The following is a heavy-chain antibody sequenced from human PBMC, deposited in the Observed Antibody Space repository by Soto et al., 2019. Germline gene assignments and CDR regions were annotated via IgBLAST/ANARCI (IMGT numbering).Heavy chain of an antibody. J-gene: IGHJ4*02. CDR1: GFTFSSYG. CDR2: ISYDGSNK. CDR3: AKDSATVTTFEDLFDY. Sequence: QVQLVESGGGVVQPGRSLRLSCAASGFTFSSYGMHWVRQAPGKGLEWVAVISYDGSNKYYADSVKGRFTISRDNSKNTLYLQMNSLRAEDTAVYYCAKDSATVTTFEDLFDYWGQGTLVTVSS. D-gene: IGHD4-17*01. V-gene: IGHV3-30*18.